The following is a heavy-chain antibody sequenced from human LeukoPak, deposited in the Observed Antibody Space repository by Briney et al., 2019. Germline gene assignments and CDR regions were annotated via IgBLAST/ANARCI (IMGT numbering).Heavy chain of an antibody. CDR1: GFTFDTFG. CDR2: ISGSSNMI. CDR3: ARVDSTWYDWFDP. V-gene: IGHV3-48*02. Sequence: GGSLRLSCLASGFTFDTFGMNWVRQAPGKGLAWVSYISGSSNMIYYADSVRGRFTISRDNAKNSLYLQMNSLRDEDTAVYYCARVDSTWYDWFDPWGQGTLVTVSS. J-gene: IGHJ5*02. D-gene: IGHD6-13*01.